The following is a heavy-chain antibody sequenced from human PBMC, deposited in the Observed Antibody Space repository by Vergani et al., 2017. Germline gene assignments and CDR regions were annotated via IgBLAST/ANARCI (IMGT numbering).Heavy chain of an antibody. CDR3: ASGGWSTAMFANV. V-gene: IGHV3-30-3*01. D-gene: IGHD5-18*01. Sequence: QVQLVESGGGVVQPGRSLRLSCAASGFTFRSYAMHWVRQAPCKGLEWVVVISYDGNNKYYAYSVKGRFTISRDNSKNTLYLQMNSLRAEDTAVYYCASGGWSTAMFANVWGQGTRVTVSS. CDR2: ISYDGNNK. CDR1: GFTFRSYA. J-gene: IGHJ4*02.